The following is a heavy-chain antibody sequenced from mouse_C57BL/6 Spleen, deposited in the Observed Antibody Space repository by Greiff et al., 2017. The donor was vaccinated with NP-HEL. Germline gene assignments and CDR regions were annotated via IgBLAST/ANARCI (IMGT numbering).Heavy chain of an antibody. D-gene: IGHD3-2*02. CDR3: ASDHDSSGLYYYAMDY. V-gene: IGHV5-4*01. CDR2: ISDGGSYT. Sequence: EVQGVESGGGLVKPGGSLKLSCAASGFTFSSYAMSWVRQTPEKRLEWVATISDGGSYTYYPDNVKGRFTISRDNAKNNLYLQMSHLKSEDTAMYYCASDHDSSGLYYYAMDYWGQGTSVTVSS. CDR1: GFTFSSYA. J-gene: IGHJ4*01.